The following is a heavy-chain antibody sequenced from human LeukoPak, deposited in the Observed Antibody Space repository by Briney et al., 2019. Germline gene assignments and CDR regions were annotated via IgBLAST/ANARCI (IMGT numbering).Heavy chain of an antibody. CDR3: ARGGKNYFDY. CDR1: GGSISSYY. J-gene: IGHJ4*02. CDR2: ISYSGST. Sequence: SETLSLTCTVSGGSISSYYRSWIRQPPGKGLEWIGYISYSGSTNYNPSLKSRLTISVDTSKNQFSLKLTSVTAADTAVYYCARGGKNYFDYWGQGTLVTVSS. V-gene: IGHV4-59*01. D-gene: IGHD3-10*01.